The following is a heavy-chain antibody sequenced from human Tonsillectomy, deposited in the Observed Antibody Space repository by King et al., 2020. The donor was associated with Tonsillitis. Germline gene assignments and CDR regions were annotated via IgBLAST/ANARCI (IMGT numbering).Heavy chain of an antibody. Sequence: VKLVESGGGLVQPGGSLRLSCAASGFTFSYHWMSWVRQAPGKGLEWVANINQDGNTIYYVDAVKGRFTISRDNAKTSQYLQMNSLRAEDTAVYYCARIEQEMRGIYSYYMDVWGKGTTVTVSS. CDR1: GFTFSYHW. D-gene: IGHD3-16*01. CDR2: INQDGNTI. CDR3: ARIEQEMRGIYSYYMDV. V-gene: IGHV3-7*01. J-gene: IGHJ6*03.